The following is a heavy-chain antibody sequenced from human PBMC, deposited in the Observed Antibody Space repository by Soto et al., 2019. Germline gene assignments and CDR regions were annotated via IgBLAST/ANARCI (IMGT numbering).Heavy chain of an antibody. Sequence: SETLSLTWTVSGGYISNHYWSWIRQPPGKGLEWIGYIYYNGNTYYNPSLKSRVTMSVDTSKNQISLTLSSVTAADTAVYYCARANWYSEYWGQGTLVTVSS. CDR1: GGYISNHY. D-gene: IGHD7-27*01. CDR3: ARANWYSEY. J-gene: IGHJ4*02. CDR2: IYYNGNT. V-gene: IGHV4-59*11.